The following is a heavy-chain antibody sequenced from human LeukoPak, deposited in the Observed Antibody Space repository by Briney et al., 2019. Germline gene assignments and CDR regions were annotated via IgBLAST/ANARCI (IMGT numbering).Heavy chain of an antibody. D-gene: IGHD3-10*01. CDR2: ISAYNGNT. CDR1: GYTFTSYG. Sequence: ASVKVSCKASGYTFTSYGISWVRQAPGQGLEWVGWISAYNGNTNYAQKLQGRVTMTTDTSTSTAYMELRSLRSDDTAVYYCARDYRLLWFGELSVWGQGTMVTVSS. CDR3: ARDYRLLWFGELSV. J-gene: IGHJ3*01. V-gene: IGHV1-18*01.